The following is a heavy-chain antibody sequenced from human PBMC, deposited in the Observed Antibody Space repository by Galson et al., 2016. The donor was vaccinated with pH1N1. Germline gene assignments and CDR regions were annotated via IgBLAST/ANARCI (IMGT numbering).Heavy chain of an antibody. J-gene: IGHJ4*02. D-gene: IGHD2-15*01. Sequence: SLRLSCAASGFPFSDYWMHWVSQAPGKGLVWVARIDNDGRGTSHADSVRGRFAISRDNAENMLYLQMNSLRTDDTAVYYCARNWWGIDYWGQGALVTVSS. CDR1: GFPFSDYW. V-gene: IGHV3-74*01. CDR3: ARNWWGIDY. CDR2: IDNDGRGT.